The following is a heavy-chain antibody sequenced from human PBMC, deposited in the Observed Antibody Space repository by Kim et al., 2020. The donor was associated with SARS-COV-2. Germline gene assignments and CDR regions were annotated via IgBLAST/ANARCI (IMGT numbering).Heavy chain of an antibody. CDR1: GGSFSGYY. V-gene: IGHV4-34*01. Sequence: SETLSLTCAVYGGSFSGYYWSWIRQPPGKGLEWIGEINHSGSTNYNPSLKSRVTISVDTSKNQFSLKLSSVTAADTAVYYCARAREGSGWDYWGQGTLVT. CDR2: INHSGST. D-gene: IGHD6-19*01. J-gene: IGHJ4*02. CDR3: ARAREGSGWDY.